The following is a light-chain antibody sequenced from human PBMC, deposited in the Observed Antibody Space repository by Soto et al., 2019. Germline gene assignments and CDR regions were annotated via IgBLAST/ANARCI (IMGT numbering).Light chain of an antibody. CDR2: YTS. CDR1: QYVGTR. V-gene: IGKV3-11*01. Sequence: EIVLTQSPATLSSSPGETATLSCRASQYVGTRLAWYQHKPGQAPRLLIYYTSNRATGIPARFSGSGSGTDFTLTINSLAPEDFAIYYCHKRQSWPRKFGQGTKV. CDR3: HKRQSWPRK. J-gene: IGKJ1*01.